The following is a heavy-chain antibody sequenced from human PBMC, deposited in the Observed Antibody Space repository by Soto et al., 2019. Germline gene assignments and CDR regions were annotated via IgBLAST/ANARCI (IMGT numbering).Heavy chain of an antibody. V-gene: IGHV4-59*08. CDR3: ARGRVVYGMDV. D-gene: IGHD2-15*01. J-gene: IGHJ6*02. Sequence: SETLSLTCTVSGGSISSYYWSWIRQPPGKGLEWIGYIYYSGSTNYNPSLKSRVTISVDTSKNQFSLKLSSVTAADTAVYYCARGRVVYGMDVWGQGTTVTVSS. CDR1: GGSISSYY. CDR2: IYYSGST.